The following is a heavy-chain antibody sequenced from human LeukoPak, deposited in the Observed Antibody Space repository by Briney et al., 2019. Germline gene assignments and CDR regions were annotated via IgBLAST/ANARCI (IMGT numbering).Heavy chain of an antibody. J-gene: IGHJ4*02. Sequence: ASVKVSCKASGGTFSSYAISWVRQAPGQGLEWMGGIIPIFGTANYAQKFQGRVTITADKSTSTAYVELRSLRSDDTAVYYCARAPESFDYWGQGALVTVSS. CDR3: ARAPESFDY. CDR1: GGTFSSYA. CDR2: IIPIFGTA. V-gene: IGHV1-69*06.